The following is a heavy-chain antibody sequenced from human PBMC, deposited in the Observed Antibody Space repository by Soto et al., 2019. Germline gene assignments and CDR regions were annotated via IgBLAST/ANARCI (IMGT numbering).Heavy chain of an antibody. CDR2: INHSGTTT. V-gene: IGHV4-59*11. CDR3: ARGTYEPDF. Sequence: SETLSLTCTVSGVSISPHYWSWIRQPPGKGLEWIGYINHSGTTTSYNSSLKSRATISIDTSKKQFSLNLGSVSAADTAVYFCARGTYEPDFWGQGVLVTVSS. J-gene: IGHJ4*02. CDR1: GVSISPHY. D-gene: IGHD3-22*01.